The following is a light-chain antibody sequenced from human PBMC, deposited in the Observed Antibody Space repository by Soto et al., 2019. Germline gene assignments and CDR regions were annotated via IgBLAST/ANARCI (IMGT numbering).Light chain of an antibody. V-gene: IGLV2-11*01. CDR1: SSDVGGYNF. CDR3: CSYAGSYTLL. J-gene: IGLJ2*01. Sequence: QSVLTQPRSVSGSPGQSVTISCTGTSSDVGGYNFVSWYQQPPGKAPRLMIYDVTKRPSGVPGRFSGSKSGNTASLTISGLQAEDEADYYCCSYAGSYTLLFGGGTQLTVL. CDR2: DVT.